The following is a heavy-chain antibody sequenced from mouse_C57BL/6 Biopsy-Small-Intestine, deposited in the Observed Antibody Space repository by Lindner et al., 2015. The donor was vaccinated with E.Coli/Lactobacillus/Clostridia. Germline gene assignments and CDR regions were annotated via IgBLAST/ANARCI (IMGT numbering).Heavy chain of an antibody. V-gene: IGHV1-39*01. D-gene: IGHD4-1*01. CDR2: INSDYGTT. CDR1: GYSFTDYN. J-gene: IGHJ2*01. Sequence: QLQESGPELVKPGASVKISCKASGYSFTDYNMNWVKQSNGKSLEWIGVINSDYGTTSYNQKFKGKATLTVDQSSSAAYMQLNSLTSEDSAVYYCALTGTEGFDYWGQGTTLTVSS. CDR3: ALTGTEGFDY.